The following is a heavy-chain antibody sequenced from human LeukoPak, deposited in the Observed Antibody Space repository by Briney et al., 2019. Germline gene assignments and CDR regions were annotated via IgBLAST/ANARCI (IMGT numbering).Heavy chain of an antibody. CDR2: IYYSGST. V-gene: IGHV4-59*08. CDR1: GGSITRDY. J-gene: IGHJ3*02. Sequence: PSQSRSLTSTVVGGSITRDYGGWIRQPPRKVRGWNGYIYYSGSTNYNPSLKSRVTISVDTSKNQFSLKLSSVTAADTAVYYCARARLDYDILTGYLLHDAFDIWGQGTMVTVSS. D-gene: IGHD3-9*01. CDR3: ARARLDYDILTGYLLHDAFDI.